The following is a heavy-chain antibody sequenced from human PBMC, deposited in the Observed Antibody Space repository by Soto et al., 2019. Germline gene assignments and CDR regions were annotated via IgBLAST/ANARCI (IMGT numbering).Heavy chain of an antibody. CDR3: ARAIVLMVYANCDYGHWGYNWFDP. V-gene: IGHV4-30-4*01. Sequence: SETLSLTCTVSGGSISSGDYYWSWIRQPPGKGLEWIGYIYYSGSTYYNPSLKSRVTISVDTSKNQFSLKLSSVTAADTAVYYCARAIVLMVYANCDYGHWGYNWFDPWGPGALVTVFS. D-gene: IGHD2-8*01. J-gene: IGHJ5*02. CDR1: GGSISSGDYY. CDR2: IYYSGST.